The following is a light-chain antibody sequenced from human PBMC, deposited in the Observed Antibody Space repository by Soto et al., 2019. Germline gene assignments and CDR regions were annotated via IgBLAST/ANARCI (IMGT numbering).Light chain of an antibody. J-gene: IGKJ1*01. CDR2: GAS. V-gene: IGKV3-15*01. CDR3: QQYNNWT. Sequence: EIVLTQSPGTLSLSPGERATLYCRASQGVNSLFFGWHQQKPGQAPRLLIYGASTRATGIPARFSGSGSGTEFTLTISSLQSEDFAVYYCQQYNNWTFGQGTKVDI. CDR1: QGVNSLF.